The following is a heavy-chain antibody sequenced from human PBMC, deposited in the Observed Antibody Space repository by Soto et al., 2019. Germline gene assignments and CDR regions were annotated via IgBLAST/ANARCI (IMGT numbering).Heavy chain of an antibody. CDR3: ARLVGNSWLDY. J-gene: IGHJ4*02. D-gene: IGHD6-13*01. V-gene: IGHV4-31*03. Sequence: PSETLSLTCTVSGGSISSGGYYWSWIRQHPGKGPEWIGYIYYSGRTYYNPSLKSRVTMSVDTSKNQFSLQLNSVTPEDTAVYYCARLVGNSWLDYWGQGTLVTVSS. CDR2: IYYSGRT. CDR1: GGSISSGGYY.